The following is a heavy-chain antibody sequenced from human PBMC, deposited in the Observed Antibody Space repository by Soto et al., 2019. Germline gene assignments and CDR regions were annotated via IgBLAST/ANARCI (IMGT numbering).Heavy chain of an antibody. Sequence: LRLSCAASGFTFSNDWINWIRQHPGKGLEWIGSIYYSGSTYDNPSLKSRVTISVDTSKNQFSLKLSSVTAADTAVYYCARDRGQQLGWFAPWGQGTLVTVS. V-gene: IGHV4-31*02. CDR1: GFTFSNDW. CDR3: ARDRGQQLGWFAP. D-gene: IGHD6-13*01. J-gene: IGHJ5*02. CDR2: IYYSGST.